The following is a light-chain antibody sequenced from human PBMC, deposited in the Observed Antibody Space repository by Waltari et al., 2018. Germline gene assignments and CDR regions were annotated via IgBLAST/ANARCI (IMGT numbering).Light chain of an antibody. V-gene: IGLV2-18*02. CDR1: SSDVGTYNR. J-gene: IGLJ1*01. Sequence: QSALTQPPSVSGSPGQSVTISCTGPSSDVGTYNRVSWYQQSPGTAPTLIIYEVISRPSGVPDRFSGSKSGNTASLTISGLQADDAADYYCCSYTSRSTYVFGTGTKVTVL. CDR2: EVI. CDR3: CSYTSRSTYV.